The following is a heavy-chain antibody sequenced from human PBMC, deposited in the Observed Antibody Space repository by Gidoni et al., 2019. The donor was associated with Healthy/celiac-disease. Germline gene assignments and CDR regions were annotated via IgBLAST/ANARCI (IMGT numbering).Heavy chain of an antibody. CDR2: ISGSGGST. V-gene: IGHV3-23*01. CDR3: AKDMYYYDSSGFDY. J-gene: IGHJ4*02. D-gene: IGHD3-22*01. Sequence: EVQLLESGGGLVQAVGSLRLSCAAAGFPFRSYAMSWVRQAPGKGLEWVSDISGSGGSTYYADSVKGRFTIARDNSKNTLYLQMNSLRAEDTAVYYCAKDMYYYDSSGFDYWGQGTLVTVSS. CDR1: GFPFRSYA.